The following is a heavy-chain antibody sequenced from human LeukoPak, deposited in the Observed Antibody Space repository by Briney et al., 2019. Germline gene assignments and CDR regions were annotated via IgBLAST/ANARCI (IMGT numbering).Heavy chain of an antibody. Sequence: PGGSLRLSCEVSGFTFSTFGMNWLRQAPGKGLEWVSAISGSGRDTYYADSVKGRFTISRDNSKNTLYLQMNSLRADDTALYYCAKGYFYDSSIYSSSSYSIYYYYYMDVWGKGTTVTISS. J-gene: IGHJ6*03. CDR3: AKGYFYDSSIYSSSSYSIYYYYYMDV. D-gene: IGHD3-22*01. CDR2: ISGSGRDT. CDR1: GFTFSTFG. V-gene: IGHV3-23*01.